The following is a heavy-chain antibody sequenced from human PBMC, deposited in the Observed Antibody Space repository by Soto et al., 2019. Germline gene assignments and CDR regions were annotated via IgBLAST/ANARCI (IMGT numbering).Heavy chain of an antibody. J-gene: IGHJ4*02. CDR2: ISGSGGST. CDR1: GFTFSSYA. Sequence: PGGSLRLSCAASGFTFSSYAMGWVRQAPGKGLEWVSAISGSGGSTYYADSVKGRFTISRDNSKNTLYLQMNSLRAEDTAVYYCAKDPYSSSWYRGHENDYWGQGTLVTVSS. D-gene: IGHD6-13*01. CDR3: AKDPYSSSWYRGHENDY. V-gene: IGHV3-23*01.